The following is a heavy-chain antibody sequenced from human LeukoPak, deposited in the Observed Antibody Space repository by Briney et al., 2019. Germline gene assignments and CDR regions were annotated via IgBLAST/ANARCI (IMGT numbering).Heavy chain of an antibody. CDR1: GFNFDDYG. CDR2: INWNGGGT. J-gene: IGHJ5*02. CDR3: ARGGSSWYSTANWFDP. Sequence: GGSLRLSCAASGFNFDDYGMSWVRHVPGKGLEWVSGINWNGGGTAYADSVQGRFTISRDNAKNSLYLQMNSLRAEDTAVYHCARGGSSWYSTANWFDPWGQGTLVTVSS. V-gene: IGHV3-20*01. D-gene: IGHD6-13*01.